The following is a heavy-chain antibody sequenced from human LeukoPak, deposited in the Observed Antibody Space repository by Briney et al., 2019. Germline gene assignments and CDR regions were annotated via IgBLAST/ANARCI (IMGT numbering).Heavy chain of an antibody. J-gene: IGHJ4*02. CDR3: AKDRDGYYQY. CDR1: GFTFSSYG. Sequence: GRSLRLSCAASGFTFSSYGMHWVRQAPGKGLEWVAVISYDGSNKYYADSVKGRFTISRDNSKNTLYLQMNSLRAEDTAVYYCAKDRDGYYQYWGQGTLVTASS. CDR2: ISYDGSNK. V-gene: IGHV3-30*18. D-gene: IGHD2-21*02.